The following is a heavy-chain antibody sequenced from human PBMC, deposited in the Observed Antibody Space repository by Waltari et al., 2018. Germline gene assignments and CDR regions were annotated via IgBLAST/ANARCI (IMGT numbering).Heavy chain of an antibody. Sequence: QVQLQQWGSGLLKPSETLSLTCAVYGGSFSGYYWSWIRQPPGKGPEWSGEIKQSGRRNENRELKRRVTIEVDTDKNQCALKMESVTAGDKDGDYCARGRGGGRRWGETPYYYYYMDVWGKGTTV. V-gene: IGHV4-34*01. D-gene: IGHD3-16*01. CDR3: ARGRGGGRRWGETPYYYYYMDV. J-gene: IGHJ6*03. CDR1: GGSFSGYY. CDR2: IKQSGRR.